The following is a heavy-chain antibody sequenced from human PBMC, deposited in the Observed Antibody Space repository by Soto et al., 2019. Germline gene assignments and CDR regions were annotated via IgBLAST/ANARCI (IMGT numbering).Heavy chain of an antibody. CDR1: GHTFTNYH. Sequence: ASVKVSCKASGHTFTNYHMHWVRQAPGQGLEWMGIINPSVGSSSYAQKFQGRVTMTRETSSNTVYMELSSLRFEDTAVYFCARGREGRLFGLLPFDYWGQGTLVTVSS. J-gene: IGHJ4*02. D-gene: IGHD3-9*01. CDR2: INPSVGSS. CDR3: ARGREGRLFGLLPFDY. V-gene: IGHV1-46*01.